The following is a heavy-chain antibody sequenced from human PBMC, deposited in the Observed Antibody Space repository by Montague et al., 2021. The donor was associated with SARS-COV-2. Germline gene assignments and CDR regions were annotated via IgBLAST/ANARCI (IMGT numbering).Heavy chain of an antibody. D-gene: IGHD2-2*01. CDR1: GGSISSSSYY. Sequence: SETLSLTCTVSGGSISSSSYYWGWIRQPPGKGLEWIGSIYCSGSTYYNPSLKSRVTISVDTSKNQFSLKLSSVTAADTAVYYCARQGDQLLLEYRFDPWGQGTLVTVSS. J-gene: IGHJ5*02. CDR2: IYCSGST. V-gene: IGHV4-39*01. CDR3: ARQGDQLLLEYRFDP.